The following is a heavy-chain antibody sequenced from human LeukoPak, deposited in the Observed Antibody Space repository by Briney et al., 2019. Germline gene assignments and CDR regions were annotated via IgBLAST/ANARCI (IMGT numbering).Heavy chain of an antibody. CDR2: INPNSGGT. V-gene: IGHV1-2*02. J-gene: IGHJ3*02. CDR3: ARLLRDAFDI. Sequence: ASVKVSCKASGGTFSSYAISWVRQAPGQGLEWMGWINPNSGGTNYAQKFQGRVTMTRDTSISTAYMELSRLRSDDTAVYYCARLLRDAFDIWGQGTMVTVSS. CDR1: GGTFSSYA. D-gene: IGHD4-17*01.